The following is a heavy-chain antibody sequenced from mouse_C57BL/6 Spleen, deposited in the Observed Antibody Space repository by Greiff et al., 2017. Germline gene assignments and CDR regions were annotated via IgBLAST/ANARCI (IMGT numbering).Heavy chain of an antibody. J-gene: IGHJ3*01. CDR1: GYTFTSYW. V-gene: IGHV1-55*01. D-gene: IGHD2-3*01. Sequence: QVQLKQPGAELVKPGASVKMSCKASGYTFTSYWITWVKQRPGQGLEWIGDIYPGSGSTNYNEKFKSKATLTVDTSSSTAYMQLSSLTSEDSAVYYCARGYDGTSPRFAYWGQGTLVTVSA. CDR3: ARGYDGTSPRFAY. CDR2: IYPGSGST.